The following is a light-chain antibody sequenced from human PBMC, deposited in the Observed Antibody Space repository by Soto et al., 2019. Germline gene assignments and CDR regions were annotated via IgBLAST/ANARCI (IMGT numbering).Light chain of an antibody. J-gene: IGLJ1*01. CDR2: EVS. CDR3: SSYTSSSTLV. Sequence: QSALTQPASVSGSPGQSITISCTGTSSDVGGYHYVSWYQQHPGKAPKLMIYEVSNRPSGVSNRFSGSKSGNTASLTISGLQAEDEAEYYCSSYTSSSTLVFGTGTKLTVL. V-gene: IGLV2-14*01. CDR1: SSDVGGYHY.